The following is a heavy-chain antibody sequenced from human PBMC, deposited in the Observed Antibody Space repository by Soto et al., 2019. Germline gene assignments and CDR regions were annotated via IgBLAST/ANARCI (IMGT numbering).Heavy chain of an antibody. CDR1: GITFSSSV. Sequence: EVQLLESGGGLVQPGGSLRLSCAASGITFSSSVMHWVRQAPGKGLEWVSTIRRSGDTTYYAVSVRGWVTISRDNSKHTLYLQMSSLRGDVAAVYYCATGHGSGVNLFDNWCHGTLVTVSS. J-gene: IGHJ4*01. CDR2: IRRSGDTT. D-gene: IGHD2-8*01. V-gene: IGHV3-23*01. CDR3: ATGHGSGVNLFDN.